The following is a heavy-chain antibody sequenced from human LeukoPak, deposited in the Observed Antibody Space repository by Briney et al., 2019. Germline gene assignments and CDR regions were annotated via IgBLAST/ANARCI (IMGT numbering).Heavy chain of an antibody. CDR2: INPSDGST. CDR1: GYTFTNYY. CDR3: TRVYNWNVVYYGMDV. V-gene: IGHV1-46*01. J-gene: IGHJ6*02. Sequence: ASVKASCKASGYTFTNYYMHWVRQAPAQGLEWMGIINPSDGSTSYAQKFQGRVTMTRDTSTSTVYMELSSLRSEDTAVYYCTRVYNWNVVYYGMDVWGQGTTVTVSS. D-gene: IGHD1-20*01.